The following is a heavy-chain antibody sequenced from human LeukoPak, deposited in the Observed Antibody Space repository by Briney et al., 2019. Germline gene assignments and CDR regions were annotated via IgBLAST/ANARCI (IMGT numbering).Heavy chain of an antibody. CDR3: ARSSGYYETLDAFDI. J-gene: IGHJ3*02. CDR1: GFTFTISG. Sequence: GGSLRLSCVASGFTFTISGMSWVRQAPGKGLDWVSGISGNGGATYYADSVKGRFTVSRDNSKNTLYLQMNSLGAEDTAVYYCARSSGYYETLDAFDIWGQGTMVTVSP. D-gene: IGHD3-22*01. CDR2: ISGNGGAT. V-gene: IGHV3-23*01.